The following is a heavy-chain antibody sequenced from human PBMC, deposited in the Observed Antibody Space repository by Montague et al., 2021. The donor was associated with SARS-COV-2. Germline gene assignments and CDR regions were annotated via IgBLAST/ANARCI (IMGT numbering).Heavy chain of an antibody. J-gene: IGHJ6*02. CDR1: VGSISSSNYY. Sequence: SETLSLTCTISVGSISSSNYYWGWIRQTPGKGLEWIGNMYYSGSTYYNPSLKSRVTISIDTSKNQFSLKLSSVTAADTAVYYCARDDIVLQGVTKGMDVWGQGTTVTVSS. CDR2: MYYSGST. CDR3: ARDDIVLQGVTKGMDV. V-gene: IGHV4-39*07. D-gene: IGHD3-10*01.